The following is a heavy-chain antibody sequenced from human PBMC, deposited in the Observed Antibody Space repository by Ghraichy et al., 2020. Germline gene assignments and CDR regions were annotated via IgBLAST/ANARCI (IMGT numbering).Heavy chain of an antibody. V-gene: IGHV4-59*08. CDR2: IYYSGST. CDR3: ASRGIGNYDSSGYSTAFDI. CDR1: GGSISSYY. J-gene: IGHJ3*02. D-gene: IGHD3-22*01. Sequence: SETLSLTCTVSGGSISSYYWSWIRQPPGKGLEWIGYIYYSGSTNYNPSLKSRVTISVDTSKNQFSLKLSSVTAADTAVYYCASRGIGNYDSSGYSTAFDIWGQGTMVTVSS.